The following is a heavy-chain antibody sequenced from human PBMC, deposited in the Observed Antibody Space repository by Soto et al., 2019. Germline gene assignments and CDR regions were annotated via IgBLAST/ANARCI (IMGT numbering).Heavy chain of an antibody. V-gene: IGHV4-59*03. CDR1: GGSIRSYC. CDR2: ISNSGTT. Sequence: QVQLQESGPTLVKPSETLSLTCTVSGGSIRSYCWTWIRQPPGEGLDWIGCISNSGTTNYNPSITRRLTISIDTHQHQLFLQLSSVTVADTTFYQSTGGVSIVVATRRFIDVWGKRTTVTVSS. CDR3: TGGVSIVVATRRFIDV. D-gene: IGHD3-22*01. J-gene: IGHJ6*03.